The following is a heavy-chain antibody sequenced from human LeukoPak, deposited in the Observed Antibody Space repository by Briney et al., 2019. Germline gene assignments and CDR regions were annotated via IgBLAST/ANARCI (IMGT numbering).Heavy chain of an antibody. Sequence: GGSLRLSCVASGFTVSSNYMSWVRQAPGKGLEWVSVIYSGGSTYYADSVKGRFTISRDNSRNTLYLQMNSLTTEDTALYYCAKDWGSEFASGSSYLDYWGQGTLVTVS. J-gene: IGHJ4*02. CDR1: GFTVSSNY. V-gene: IGHV3-53*05. CDR2: IYSGGST. D-gene: IGHD3-10*01. CDR3: AKDWGSEFASGSSYLDY.